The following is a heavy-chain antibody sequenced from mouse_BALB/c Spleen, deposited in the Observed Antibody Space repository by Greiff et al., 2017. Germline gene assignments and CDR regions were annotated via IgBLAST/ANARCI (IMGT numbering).Heavy chain of an antibody. V-gene: IGHV5-9-1*01. CDR1: GFTFSSYA. CDR2: ISSGGSYT. D-gene: IGHD4-1*01. CDR3: ARRLGAKGYYAMDY. J-gene: IGHJ4*01. Sequence: EVMLVESGGGLVKPGGSLKLSCAASGFTFSSYAMSWVRQTPEKRLEWVATISSGGSYTYYPDSVKGRFTISRDNAKNTLYLQMSSLRSEDTAMYYCARRLGAKGYYAMDYWGQGTSVTVSS.